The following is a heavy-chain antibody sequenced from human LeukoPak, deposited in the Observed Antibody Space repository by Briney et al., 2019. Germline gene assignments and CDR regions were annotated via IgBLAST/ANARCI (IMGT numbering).Heavy chain of an antibody. V-gene: IGHV5-51*01. CDR3: ARHSRVNGVDY. D-gene: IGHD1-1*01. J-gene: IGHJ4*02. Sequence: GESLKISCQASGYSFTSYWIGWVRQMHGKGLDWMGIIYPGDSDTRYSPSFQGQVTISADKSISTAYLQWSSLKASDTAMYYCARHSRVNGVDYWGQGTLVTVSS. CDR1: GYSFTSYW. CDR2: IYPGDSDT.